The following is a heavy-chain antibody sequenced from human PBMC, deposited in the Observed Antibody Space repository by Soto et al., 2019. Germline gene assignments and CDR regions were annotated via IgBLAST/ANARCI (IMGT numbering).Heavy chain of an antibody. D-gene: IGHD3-3*01. Sequence: GGSLRLSCTASGFTFGDYAMSWVRQAPGKGLEWVGFIRSKAYGGTTEYAASVKGRLTISRDDSKSIAYLQMNSLKTEDTAVYYCTRAHRPPAYYDFWSGYYAECWFDPWGQGTLVTVSS. V-gene: IGHV3-49*04. CDR2: IRSKAYGGTT. CDR1: GFTFGDYA. CDR3: TRAHRPPAYYDFWSGYYAECWFDP. J-gene: IGHJ5*02.